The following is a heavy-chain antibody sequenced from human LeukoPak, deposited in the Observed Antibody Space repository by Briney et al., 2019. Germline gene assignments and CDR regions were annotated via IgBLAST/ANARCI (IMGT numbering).Heavy chain of an antibody. CDR2: IYTSGST. J-gene: IGHJ3*02. CDR3: ARDSYYYDGNDAFDI. V-gene: IGHV4-4*07. CDR1: GGSISSYY. D-gene: IGHD3-22*01. Sequence: SETLSLTCTVSGGSISSYYWSWIRQPAGKGLEWIGRIYTSGSTNYNPSLKSRVTISVDTSKNQFSLKLSSVTAADTAVYYYARDSYYYDGNDAFDIWGQGTMVTVSS.